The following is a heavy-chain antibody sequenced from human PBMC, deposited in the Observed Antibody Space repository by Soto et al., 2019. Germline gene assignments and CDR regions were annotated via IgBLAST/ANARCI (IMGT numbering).Heavy chain of an antibody. CDR3: AGRPEIHPR. D-gene: IGHD1-26*01. CDR2: IHRDGVT. V-gene: IGHV4-4*02. Sequence: QVHLQESVPGLVKPSETLSLTCAISGGSTSSSDWWTWVRQPPGEGLEWIGEIHRDGVTNYNSSLKSRLTISLDQSRNQFSLSLTSVTAADAAVYFCAGRPEIHPRWGQGILVPVSS. J-gene: IGHJ4*02. CDR1: GGSTSSSDW.